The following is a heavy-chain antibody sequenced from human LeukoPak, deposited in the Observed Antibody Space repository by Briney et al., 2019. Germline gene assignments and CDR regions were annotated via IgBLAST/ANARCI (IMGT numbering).Heavy chain of an antibody. J-gene: IGHJ4*02. V-gene: IGHV1-18*01. D-gene: IGHD3-3*01. CDR2: ISAYNGNT. CDR1: GYTFTSYG. CDR3: ARDGGDYDFWSGYSAFDY. Sequence: ASVKVSCKASGYTFTSYGISWVRQAPGQGLEWMGWISAYNGNTNYAQKLQGRVTMTTDTSTSTAYRELRSLRSDDTAVYYCARDGGDYDFWSGYSAFDYWGQGTLVTVSS.